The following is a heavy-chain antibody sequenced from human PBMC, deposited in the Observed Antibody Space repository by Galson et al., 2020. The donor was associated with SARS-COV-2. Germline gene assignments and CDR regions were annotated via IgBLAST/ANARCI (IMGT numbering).Heavy chain of an antibody. D-gene: IGHD6-19*01. CDR2: IYSSGST. V-gene: IGHV4-61*02. Sequence: SETLSLTCAVSGGSISGISYYWSWIRQPAGQGLEWIGCIYSSGSTNYNPSLKSRVTISVDTSKNQFSLKLTSVTAADTAVYYCAAGPVAGTGEWGQGTLVTVSS. J-gene: IGHJ4*02. CDR3: AAGPVAGTGE. CDR1: GGSISGISYY.